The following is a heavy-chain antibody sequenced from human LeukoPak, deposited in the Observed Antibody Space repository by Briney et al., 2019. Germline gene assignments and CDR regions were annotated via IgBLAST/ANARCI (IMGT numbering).Heavy chain of an antibody. V-gene: IGHV3-7*01. CDR3: ATISSGWAFDY. CDR2: IKQDGNEK. J-gene: IGHJ4*02. Sequence: GGSLRLSCAASGFTFSSYWMSWVRQAPGKGLEWVANIKQDGNEKYYVDSVKGRFTISRDNAENSLYLQMNSLRAEDTAVYYCATISSGWAFDYWGQGTLVTVSS. CDR1: GFTFSSYW. D-gene: IGHD6-19*01.